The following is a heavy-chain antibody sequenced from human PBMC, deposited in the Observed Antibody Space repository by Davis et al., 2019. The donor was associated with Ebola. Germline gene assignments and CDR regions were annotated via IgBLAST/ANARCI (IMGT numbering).Heavy chain of an antibody. V-gene: IGHV3-74*01. CDR1: GFTFTNYW. CDR3: ARDGDY. CDR2: INGDGSNT. Sequence: PGGSLRLSCAASGFTFTNYWMHWVRQVPGKGLVWVSGINGDGSNTFYADSVKGRFTISRDNAKKSLYLHMSSLRAEDTAVYYCARDGDYWGQGTLVTVSS. J-gene: IGHJ4*02.